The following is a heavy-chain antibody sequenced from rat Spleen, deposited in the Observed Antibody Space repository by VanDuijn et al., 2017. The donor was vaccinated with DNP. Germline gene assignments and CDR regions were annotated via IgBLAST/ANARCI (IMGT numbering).Heavy chain of an antibody. CDR3: ARFKRTTGIPTNFDY. D-gene: IGHD1-9*01. CDR2: ISYSGST. J-gene: IGHJ2*01. CDR1: GYSITSNY. V-gene: IGHV3-1*01. Sequence: EVQLQESGPGLVKPSQSLSLTCSVTGYSITSNYWGWIRKFPGNKMEWIGHISYSGSTSYNPSLKSRISITRDTSKNQFFLQLNSVTTEDTATYYCARFKRTTGIPTNFDYWGQGVMVTVSS.